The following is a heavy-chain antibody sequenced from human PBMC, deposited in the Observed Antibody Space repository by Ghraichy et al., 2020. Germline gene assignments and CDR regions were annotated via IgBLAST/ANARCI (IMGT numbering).Heavy chain of an antibody. J-gene: IGHJ6*03. CDR3: AKRDAYSYYMDV. V-gene: IGHV3-30*18. D-gene: IGHD5-24*01. Sequence: GGSLRLSCAASGFTFSSHDMLWVRQAPGKGLDWVAIVSYDGSIIHHVDSVKGRFTISRDNSKNSLYLQMNRLRAEDTAVYYCAKRDAYSYYMDVWGKGTTVTVSS. CDR2: VSYDGSII. CDR1: GFTFSSHD.